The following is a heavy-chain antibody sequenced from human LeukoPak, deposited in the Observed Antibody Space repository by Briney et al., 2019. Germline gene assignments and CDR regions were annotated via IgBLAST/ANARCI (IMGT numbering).Heavy chain of an antibody. CDR3: AKSLMAAAGTGGFDP. Sequence: GGSLRLSCAASGFTFSSYGMHWVRQAPGKGLEWVAVISYDGSNKYYADSVKGRFTISRDNSKNTLYLQMNSLRAEDTAVYYCAKSLMAAAGTGGFDPWGQGTLVTVSS. D-gene: IGHD6-13*01. CDR2: ISYDGSNK. V-gene: IGHV3-30*18. CDR1: GFTFSSYG. J-gene: IGHJ5*02.